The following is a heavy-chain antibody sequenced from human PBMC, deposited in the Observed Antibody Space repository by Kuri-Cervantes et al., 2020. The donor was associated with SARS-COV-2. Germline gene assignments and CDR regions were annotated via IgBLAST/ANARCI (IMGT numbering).Heavy chain of an antibody. Sequence: ASVKVSCKASGYTFTSYAMNWVRQAPGQGLEWMGWINTNTGNPTYAQGFTGRFVFSLDTSVSTAYLQISSLKAEDTAVYYCARGDIMITFGGVIVFYGMDVWGQGTTVTVSS. CDR2: INTNTGNP. CDR3: ARGDIMITFGGVIVFYGMDV. CDR1: GYTFTSYA. V-gene: IGHV7-4-1*02. D-gene: IGHD3-16*02. J-gene: IGHJ6*02.